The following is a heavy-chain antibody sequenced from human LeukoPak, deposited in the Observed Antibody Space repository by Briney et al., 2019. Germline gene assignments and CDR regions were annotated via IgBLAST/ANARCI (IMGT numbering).Heavy chain of an antibody. J-gene: IGHJ4*02. CDR3: AKRRDVAAGGSGAFDY. CDR1: GFTFSSYG. Sequence: GGSLRLSCAASGFTFSSYGMHWVRQAPGKGVVWVAFIRYDGSSQRYTDSVKGRFTISRDNSKNTVYLQMNSLRAEDTAVYYCAKRRDVAAGGSGAFDYWGQGSLVTVSS. CDR2: IRYDGSSQ. D-gene: IGHD6-13*01. V-gene: IGHV3-30*02.